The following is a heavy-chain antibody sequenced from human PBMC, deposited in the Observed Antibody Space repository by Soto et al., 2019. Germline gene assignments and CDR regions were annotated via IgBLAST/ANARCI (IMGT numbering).Heavy chain of an antibody. D-gene: IGHD3-22*01. Sequence: EVQLVESGGSLVQPGGSLRLSCAASGFTFSSYSMNWVRQAPGKGLEWVSYISSSSSTIYYADSVKGRFTISRDNAKNSLYLQMNSLRDEDTAVYYCARDYYDSSGYYYYYYGMDVWGQGTTVTVSS. V-gene: IGHV3-48*02. CDR3: ARDYYDSSGYYYYYYGMDV. J-gene: IGHJ6*02. CDR2: ISSSSSTI. CDR1: GFTFSSYS.